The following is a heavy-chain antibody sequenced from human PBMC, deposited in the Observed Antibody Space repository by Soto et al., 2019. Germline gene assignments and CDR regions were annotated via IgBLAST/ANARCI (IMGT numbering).Heavy chain of an antibody. CDR2: IYTSGST. J-gene: IGHJ4*02. D-gene: IGHD6-19*01. V-gene: IGHV4-4*07. CDR3: ARSYSSGWYYYFDY. Sequence: SETLSLTCTVSGGSISSYYWSWIRQPAGKGLEWIGRIYTSGSTNYNPSLKSRVTMSVDTSKNQFSLKLRSVTAADTAVYYCARSYSSGWYYYFDYWGQGTLVTVSS. CDR1: GGSISSYY.